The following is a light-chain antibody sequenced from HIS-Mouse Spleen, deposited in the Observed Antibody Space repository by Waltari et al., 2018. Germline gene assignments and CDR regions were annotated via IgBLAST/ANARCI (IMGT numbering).Light chain of an antibody. CDR1: ALPKKY. Sequence: SYELTQPPSVSVSPGQTARITCSGDALPKKYAYWYQQKSGQAPVLAIYEDSKRPSGIPGRFAGSSSGKMATLTISGAQVEDEADYYCYSTDSSGNHRVFGGGTKLTVL. V-gene: IGLV3-10*01. CDR2: EDS. CDR3: YSTDSSGNHRV. J-gene: IGLJ2*01.